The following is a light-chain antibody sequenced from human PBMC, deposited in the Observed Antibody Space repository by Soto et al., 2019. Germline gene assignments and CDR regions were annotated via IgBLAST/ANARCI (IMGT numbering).Light chain of an antibody. Sequence: DIQMTQSPSTLSASVGDRVTITCRASQSISSWLAWYQQKPGKAPKLPIYDASSLESGVPSRFSGSGSGTEFTLTISSLQPDDSATYYCQQYESYSWTFGQGTKVDIK. CDR3: QQYESYSWT. J-gene: IGKJ1*01. CDR2: DAS. V-gene: IGKV1-5*01. CDR1: QSISSW.